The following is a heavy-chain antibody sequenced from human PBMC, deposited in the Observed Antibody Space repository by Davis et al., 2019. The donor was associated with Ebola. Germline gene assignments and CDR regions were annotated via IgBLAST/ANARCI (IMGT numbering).Heavy chain of an antibody. CDR2: IYTSGST. J-gene: IGHJ5*02. CDR1: GGSISSGSYY. V-gene: IGHV4-61*09. CDR3: ARVIGGSSIRYIGDWFDP. D-gene: IGHD3-9*01. Sequence: LRLSCTVSGGSISSGSYYWSWIRQPAGKGLEWIGHIYTSGSTNYNPSLKSRVTISVDTSKNQFSLKLSSVTAADTTVYYCARVIGGSSIRYIGDWFDPWGQGTLVTVSS.